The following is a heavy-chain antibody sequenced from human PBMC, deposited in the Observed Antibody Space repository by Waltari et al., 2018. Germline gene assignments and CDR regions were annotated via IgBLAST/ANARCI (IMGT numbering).Heavy chain of an antibody. Sequence: QGQLVQSGAEVKEPGAPVKVSCKASGYTFTRHYIPWVRQAPGQGLEWMGRITPHTGGTYYSQKFQGRVTMTRDMSITTAYMEVSSLRSDDTAVYYCARDLVGSGWSIDYWGQGTLVTVSS. D-gene: IGHD6-19*01. CDR2: ITPHTGGT. CDR1: GYTFTRHY. V-gene: IGHV1-2*06. CDR3: ARDLVGSGWSIDY. J-gene: IGHJ4*02.